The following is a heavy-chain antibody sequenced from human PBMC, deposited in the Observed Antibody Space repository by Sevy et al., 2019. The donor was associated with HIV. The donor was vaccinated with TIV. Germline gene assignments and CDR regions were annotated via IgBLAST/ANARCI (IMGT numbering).Heavy chain of an antibody. CDR1: GFTFSSYG. D-gene: IGHD3-22*01. V-gene: IGHV3-33*01. CDR3: ARGANYYDSSGSQPNFDY. J-gene: IGHJ4*02. CDR2: IWYDGSSK. Sequence: GGSLRLSCAASGFTFSSYGMHWVRQAPGKGLEWVALIWYDGSSKYYADSVKGRFTLSRDNSRNTLYLQMNSLRAEDTAVYYCARGANYYDSSGSQPNFDYWSQGTLVTVSS.